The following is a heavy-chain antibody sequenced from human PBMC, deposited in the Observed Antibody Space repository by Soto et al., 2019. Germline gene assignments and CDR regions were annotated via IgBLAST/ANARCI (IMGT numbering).Heavy chain of an antibody. Sequence: QVQLQESGPGLVKPSETLSLTCTVSGGSISSHYWSWIRQPPGRGLEWIGFIYYSGITDSNPSLKSPVTISLATSKNPLSLSLSSVTAADTAVYYCARPRGIAPAVWDFDLWGRGTLVTVSS. CDR1: GGSISSHY. CDR3: ARPRGIAPAVWDFDL. J-gene: IGHJ2*01. D-gene: IGHD6-13*01. CDR2: IYYSGIT. V-gene: IGHV4-59*08.